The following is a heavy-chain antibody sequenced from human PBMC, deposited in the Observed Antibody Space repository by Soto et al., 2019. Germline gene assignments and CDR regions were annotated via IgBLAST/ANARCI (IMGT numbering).Heavy chain of an antibody. Sequence: ASVKVSCKASGYTFTDYFIHWVRQASGQGLEWMGWIKPSTGDIKYAQDFRDRVTMTRDTSISTAYMELSRLRSDDTAVYYCARVRVLLWFGEPEYYFDYWGQGTLVTVSS. D-gene: IGHD3-10*01. CDR3: ARVRVLLWFGEPEYYFDY. CDR2: IKPSTGDI. J-gene: IGHJ4*02. V-gene: IGHV1-2*02. CDR1: GYTFTDYF.